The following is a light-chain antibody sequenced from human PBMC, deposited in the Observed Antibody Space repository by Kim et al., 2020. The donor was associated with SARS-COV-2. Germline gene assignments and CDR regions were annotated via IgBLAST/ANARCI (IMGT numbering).Light chain of an antibody. J-gene: IGLJ2*01. CDR3: AAWDDSLNGPV. Sequence: GQRVTITISGGPSNCGKNTVNRYRQLPGTAPKLLIYSNNQRPSGVPDRFSGSKSGTSASLAISGLQSEDEADYYCAAWDDSLNGPVFGGGTQLTVL. V-gene: IGLV1-44*01. CDR2: SNN. CDR1: PSNCGKNT.